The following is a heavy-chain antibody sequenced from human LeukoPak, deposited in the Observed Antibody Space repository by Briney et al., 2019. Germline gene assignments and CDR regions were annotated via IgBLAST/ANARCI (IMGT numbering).Heavy chain of an antibody. J-gene: IGHJ4*02. D-gene: IGHD2-2*01. CDR3: VGSIYCPRTSGCLGY. V-gene: IGHV4-4*02. CDR1: GGSISGTNW. Sequence: PSETLSLTCAVSGGSISGTNWWSWVRQPPGKGLEWIAEIYHSGTTTYNPSLESRVTISMDRSSNQFSLQLSSVTAADTAMYYCVGSIYCPRTSGCLGYWGQGTLVTVSS. CDR2: IYHSGTT.